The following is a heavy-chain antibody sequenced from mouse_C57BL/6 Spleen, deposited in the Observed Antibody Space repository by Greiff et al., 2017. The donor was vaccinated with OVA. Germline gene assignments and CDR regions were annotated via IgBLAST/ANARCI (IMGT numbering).Heavy chain of an antibody. CDR2: IWSGGST. V-gene: IGHV2-2*01. CDR1: GFSLTSYG. J-gene: IGHJ2*01. CDR3: ARSYSNPYFDY. Sequence: VHLVESGPGLVQPSQSLSITCTVSGFSLTSYGVHWVRQSPGKGLEWLGVIWSGGSTDYNAAFISRLSISKDNSKSQVFFKMNSLQADDTAIYYCARSYSNPYFDYWGQGTTLTVSS. D-gene: IGHD2-5*01.